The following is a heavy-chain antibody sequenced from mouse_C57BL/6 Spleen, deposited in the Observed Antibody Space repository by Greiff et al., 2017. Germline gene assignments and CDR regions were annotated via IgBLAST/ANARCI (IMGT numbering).Heavy chain of an antibody. D-gene: IGHD1-2*01. J-gene: IGHJ2*01. Sequence: EVQLQQSGPGLVKPSQSLSLTCSVTGYSITSGYYWNWIRQFPGNKLEWMGYISYDGSNNYNPSLKNRISITRDTSKNQFFLKLNSVTTEDTATYYCARDITTVDYWGQGTTLTVSS. CDR1: GYSITSGYY. CDR2: ISYDGSN. V-gene: IGHV3-6*01. CDR3: ARDITTVDY.